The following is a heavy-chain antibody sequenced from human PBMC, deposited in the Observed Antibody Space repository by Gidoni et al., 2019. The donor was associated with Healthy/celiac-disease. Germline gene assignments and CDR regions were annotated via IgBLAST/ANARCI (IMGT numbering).Heavy chain of an antibody. Sequence: QVQLVQSGAEVKKPGASVKVSCKAAGYTFTGYYMHWVRQVPGQGLEWMGWINPNSGGTNYAQKFQGRVTMTRDTSISTAYMELSRLRSDDTAVYYCARDPIQPQQPLRSRIGMDVWGQGTTVTVSS. CDR3: ARDPIQPQQPLRSRIGMDV. J-gene: IGHJ6*02. V-gene: IGHV1-2*02. CDR1: GYTFTGYY. CDR2: INPNSGGT. D-gene: IGHD6-13*01.